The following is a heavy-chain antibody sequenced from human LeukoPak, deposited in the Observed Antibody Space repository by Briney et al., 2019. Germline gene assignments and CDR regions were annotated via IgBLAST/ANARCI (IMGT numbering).Heavy chain of an antibody. Sequence: GGSLRLSCAASGFAVSSKYMNWVRQAPGKGLEWVSIIYSAGSTSYADSVKGRFTISRDNAQNSLYLQMNSLRAEDTAIYYCVRDRGTYRPIDYWGQGTLVTVSS. V-gene: IGHV3-53*01. J-gene: IGHJ4*02. D-gene: IGHD1-26*01. CDR3: VRDRGTYRPIDY. CDR2: IYSAGST. CDR1: GFAVSSKY.